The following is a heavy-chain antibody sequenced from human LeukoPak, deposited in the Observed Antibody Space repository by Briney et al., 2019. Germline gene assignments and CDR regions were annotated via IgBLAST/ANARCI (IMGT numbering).Heavy chain of an antibody. Sequence: SETLSLTCTVSGYSISSGYYWGWIRQPPGKGLEWIGSIYHSGSTYYNPSLKSRVTISVDTSKNQFSLKLSSVTAADTAVYYCASSARGYYYYMDVWGKGTTVTVSS. J-gene: IGHJ6*03. CDR3: ASSARGYYYYMDV. V-gene: IGHV4-38-2*02. D-gene: IGHD6-19*01. CDR2: IYHSGST. CDR1: GYSISSGYY.